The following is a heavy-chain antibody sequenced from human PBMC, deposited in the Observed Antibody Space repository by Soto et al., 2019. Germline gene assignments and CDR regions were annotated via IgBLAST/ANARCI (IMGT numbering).Heavy chain of an antibody. D-gene: IGHD5-18*01. V-gene: IGHV1-69*06. CDR2: VISASGSV. Sequence: QVQVVQSGAEVKKPGSSVKISCKASGRIFSSFPTSWVRQVPGQGLEWVGGVISASGSVTYAPKFQGRVTITAVNSAVIGYMELTSLTSEDTAIYYCARVGSRDAYNYVLDHWGPGTMVTVSS. CDR1: GRIFSSFP. CDR3: ARVGSRDAYNYVLDH. J-gene: IGHJ1*01.